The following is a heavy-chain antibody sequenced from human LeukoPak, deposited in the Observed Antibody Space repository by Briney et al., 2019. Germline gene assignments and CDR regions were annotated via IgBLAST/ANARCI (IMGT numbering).Heavy chain of an antibody. CDR3: TRPQHGYNAFYY. J-gene: IGHJ4*02. CDR1: GFTFSSNW. D-gene: IGHD5-24*01. CDR2: INSDGSTR. Sequence: GGSLLLYCAASGFTFSSNWLHWVRQAPGKGLVWVSRINSDGSTRHYAESVKGRFAISRDNAKNTLYLQMDSPRAEDTALYYCTRPQHGYNAFYYWGQGALVTVSS. V-gene: IGHV3-74*01.